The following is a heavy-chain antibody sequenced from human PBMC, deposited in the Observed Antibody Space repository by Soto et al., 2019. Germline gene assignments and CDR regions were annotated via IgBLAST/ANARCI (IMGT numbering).Heavy chain of an antibody. CDR2: IIPILGLA. V-gene: IGHV1-69*02. Sequence: QVQLVQSGAEVKKPGSSVNVTCKASGGTFSSYSISWVRQAPGQGLEWMGRIIPILGLANYAQKFQGRVTITADKSTSTVSMDLSSLRSEDTAVYYCASPMNCSCGSCYFSYFDYWGQGTLVTVSS. CDR1: GGTFSSYS. D-gene: IGHD2-15*01. CDR3: ASPMNCSCGSCYFSYFDY. J-gene: IGHJ4*02.